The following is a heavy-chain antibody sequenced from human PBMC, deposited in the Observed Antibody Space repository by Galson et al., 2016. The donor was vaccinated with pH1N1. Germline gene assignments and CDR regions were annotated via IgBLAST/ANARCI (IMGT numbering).Heavy chain of an antibody. V-gene: IGHV3-23*01. J-gene: IGHJ6*02. D-gene: IGHD2-2*01. CDR1: GFTFSSYA. CDR2: ISGSGGST. CDR3: AKDIGYCSSTSCQYYYYYGMDV. Sequence: SLRLSCAASGFTFSSYAMSWVRQAPGKGLEWVSAISGSGGSTYYADSVKGRFTISRDNSKNTLYLQMNSPRAEDTAVYYCAKDIGYCSSTSCQYYYYYGMDVWGQGTTVTVSS.